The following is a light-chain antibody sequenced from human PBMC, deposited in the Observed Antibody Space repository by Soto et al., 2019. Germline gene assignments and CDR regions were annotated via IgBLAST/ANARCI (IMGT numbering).Light chain of an antibody. V-gene: IGLV1-47*02. CDR2: SNN. J-gene: IGLJ1*01. CDR1: TSNIGSNY. CDR3: AAWDDSLSGSYV. Sequence: QLVLTQPPSASGTPGQRVTISCSGSTSNIGSNYVYWHQQLPGTAPKLLIYSNNQRPSGVPDRFSGSKSGTSASLAISGLRSEDEGDYYCAAWDDSLSGSYVFGTGTKLTVL.